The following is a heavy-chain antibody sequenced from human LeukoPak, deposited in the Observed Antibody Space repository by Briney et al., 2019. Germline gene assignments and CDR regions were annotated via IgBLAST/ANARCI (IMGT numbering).Heavy chain of an antibody. Sequence: SETLSLTCTVSDGSISSADFYWNWVRQPPGKGLESIGSIYYTGTTQYNPSLKSRISISLDMFKNQFSLKLSSVTAADTAVYYCARDPHRERGTSNVFDIWGQGTMVTVS. V-gene: IGHV4-30-4*08. CDR3: ARDPHRERGTSNVFDI. D-gene: IGHD1-14*01. J-gene: IGHJ3*02. CDR1: DGSISSADFY. CDR2: IYYTGTT.